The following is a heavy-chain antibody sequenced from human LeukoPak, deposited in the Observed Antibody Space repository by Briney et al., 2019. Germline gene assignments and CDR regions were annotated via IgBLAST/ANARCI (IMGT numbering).Heavy chain of an antibody. CDR3: ARLRRNNDNSGYCYYYDY. D-gene: IGHD3-22*01. J-gene: IGHJ4*02. V-gene: IGHV3-21*01. Sequence: GGSLRLSCAVSGLTFSSYSFNWVRQAPGKGLERVSSITPTSSYIYYADSVKGRFTISRDNAKNSLYLQMNSLRAEDTAVYYCARLRRNNDNSGYCYYYDYWGQGTLVTVSS. CDR2: ITPTSSYI. CDR1: GLTFSSYS.